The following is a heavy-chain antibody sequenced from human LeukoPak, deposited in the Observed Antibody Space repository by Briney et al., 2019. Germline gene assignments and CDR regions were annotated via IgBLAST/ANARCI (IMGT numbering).Heavy chain of an antibody. CDR3: ARVGILRFPSNWFEP. Sequence: SETLSLTCTVSGASISSYYWSWIRQPPGKGLEWIGYIYYSASTRYNPSLKSRVTISVDTSKTQFSLKLSAVTAADTAVYYCARVGILRFPSNWFEPWGQGTLVTVSS. CDR2: IYYSAST. J-gene: IGHJ5*02. D-gene: IGHD3-3*01. V-gene: IGHV4-59*01. CDR1: GASISSYY.